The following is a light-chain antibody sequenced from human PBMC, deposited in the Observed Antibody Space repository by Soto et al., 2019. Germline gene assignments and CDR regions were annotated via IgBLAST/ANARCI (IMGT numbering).Light chain of an antibody. CDR3: SSYTNINTRACV. CDR2: EVT. V-gene: IGLV2-14*01. Sequence: QSALTQPASVSGSPGQSITISCTGTSGDIGSYNRVSWYQQHPGKAPKLIIYEVTDRPPGVSNRFSGSKSGNTASLTISGLQAEDEAEYYCSSYTNINTRACVFGTGTKVTVL. J-gene: IGLJ1*01. CDR1: SGDIGSYNR.